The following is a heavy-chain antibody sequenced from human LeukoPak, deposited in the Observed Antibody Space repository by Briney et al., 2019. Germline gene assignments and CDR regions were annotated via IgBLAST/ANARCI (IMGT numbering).Heavy chain of an antibody. CDR1: GGSINSGGYY. Sequence: SETLSLTCTVSGGSINSGGYYWSWIRQHPGKGLEWIGYISNSGSTYYHPSLRSRLAISVDTSKNQFSLELSSVTAADTAVYYCASWGIAVAGLGWSDYWGQGTLVTVSS. V-gene: IGHV4-31*03. CDR3: ASWGIAVAGLGWSDY. J-gene: IGHJ4*02. D-gene: IGHD6-19*01. CDR2: ISNSGST.